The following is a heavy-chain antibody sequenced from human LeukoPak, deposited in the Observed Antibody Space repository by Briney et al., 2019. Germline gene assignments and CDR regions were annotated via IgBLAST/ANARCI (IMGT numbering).Heavy chain of an antibody. CDR2: ISYDGSNK. CDR1: GFTFSSYA. CDR3: ARDSSSSGQFGY. J-gene: IGHJ4*02. D-gene: IGHD6-6*01. Sequence: GGSLRLSCAASGFTFSSYAMHWVRQAPGKGLEWVAVISYDGSNKYYADSVKGRFTISRDNSKNTLYLQMNSLRAEDTAVYYCARDSSSSGQFGYWGQGTLVTVSS. V-gene: IGHV3-30*04.